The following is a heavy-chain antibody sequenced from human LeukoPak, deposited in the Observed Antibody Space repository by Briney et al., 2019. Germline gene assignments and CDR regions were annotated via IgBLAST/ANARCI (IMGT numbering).Heavy chain of an antibody. D-gene: IGHD2-2*01. J-gene: IGHJ6*02. V-gene: IGHV4-31*03. Sequence: PSQTLSLTCTVSGGSISSGGYYWSWIRQHPGKGLEWIGYIYYSGNTYYNPSLKSRVTLSVDTSKNRFSLKLSSVTAADTAVYYCARDTSTRDYYYYGMDVWGQGTTVTVSS. CDR2: IYYSGNT. CDR3: ARDTSTRDYYYYGMDV. CDR1: GGSISSGGYY.